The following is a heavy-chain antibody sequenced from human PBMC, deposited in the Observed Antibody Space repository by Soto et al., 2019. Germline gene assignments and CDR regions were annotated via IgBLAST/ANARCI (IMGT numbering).Heavy chain of an antibody. J-gene: IGHJ3*02. D-gene: IGHD3-3*01. CDR1: GDSVSSNSAA. CDR3: ARVERYDFWSGYYGAFDI. V-gene: IGHV6-1*01. Sequence: SQTLSLTCAISGDSVSSNSAAWNWIRQSPSRGLEWLGRTYYRSKWYNDYAVSVKSRITINPDTSKNQFSLQLNSVTPEDTAVYYCARVERYDFWSGYYGAFDIWGQGTMVTVSS. CDR2: TYYRSKWYN.